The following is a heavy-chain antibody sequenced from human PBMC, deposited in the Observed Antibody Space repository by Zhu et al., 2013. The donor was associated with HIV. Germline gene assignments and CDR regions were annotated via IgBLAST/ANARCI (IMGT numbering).Heavy chain of an antibody. Sequence: VQLVESGGGVVQPGRSLRLSCAASGFTFSSYAMHWVRQAPGKGLEWVAVISYDGSNKYYADSVKGRFTISRDNAKNSLYLQMNSLRAEDTAVYYCASGVVVTATNDAFDIWGRGTMVTVSS. CDR3: ASGVVVTATNDAFDI. J-gene: IGHJ3*02. CDR1: GFTFSSYA. V-gene: IGHV3-30-3*01. D-gene: IGHD2-21*02. CDR2: ISYDGSNK.